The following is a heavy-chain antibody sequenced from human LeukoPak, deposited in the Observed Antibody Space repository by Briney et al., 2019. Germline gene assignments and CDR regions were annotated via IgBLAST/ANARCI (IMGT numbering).Heavy chain of an antibody. Sequence: PGGSLRLSCAASGFTFSSYAMSWVRQAPGKGLEWVSAISGSGLSTYYAESVRGRFTTSRDNSKNTLYLQMNSLRAEDTAVYYGANGPDPETSSGGWYAYWGQGPQVPVPS. J-gene: IGHJ4*02. CDR2: ISGSGLST. V-gene: IGHV3-23*01. CDR1: GFTFSSYA. D-gene: IGHD6-19*01. CDR3: ANGPDPETSSGGWYAY.